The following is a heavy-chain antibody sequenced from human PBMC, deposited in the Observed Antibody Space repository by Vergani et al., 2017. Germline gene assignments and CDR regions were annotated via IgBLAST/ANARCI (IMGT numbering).Heavy chain of an antibody. J-gene: IGHJ4*02. D-gene: IGHD3-22*01. V-gene: IGHV3-9*01. CDR3: ARDLFYYDSSGYYSGFFDY. Sequence: EVQLVESGGGLVQPGRSLRLSCAASGFSFDDYDMHWVRQAPGKGLEWVSGISWNSGRIVYADSVKGRFTISRDNAKNSLYLQMNSLRAEDTAVYYCARDLFYYDSSGYYSGFFDYWGQGTLVTVSS. CDR1: GFSFDDYD. CDR2: ISWNSGRI.